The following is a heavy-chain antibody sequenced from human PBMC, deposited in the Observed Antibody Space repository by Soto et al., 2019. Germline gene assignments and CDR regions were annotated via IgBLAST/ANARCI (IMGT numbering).Heavy chain of an antibody. Sequence: QVQLVESGGGEVQPGRSLRLSCAASGFTFSSYAMHWVRQAPGKGLEWVAVISYDGSNKYYADSVKGRFTISRDNSKNTLYLQMNSLRAEDTAVYYCAREKDSGYDPWLRTFDYWGQGTLVTVSS. CDR1: GFTFSSYA. CDR3: AREKDSGYDPWLRTFDY. J-gene: IGHJ4*02. D-gene: IGHD5-12*01. V-gene: IGHV3-30-3*01. CDR2: ISYDGSNK.